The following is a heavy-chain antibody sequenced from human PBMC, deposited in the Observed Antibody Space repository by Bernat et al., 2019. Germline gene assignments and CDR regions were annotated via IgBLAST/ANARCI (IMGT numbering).Heavy chain of an antibody. CDR1: GFTFSSYG. CDR2: IWYDGSNK. J-gene: IGHJ4*02. Sequence: QVQLVESGGGVVQPGRSLRLSCAASGFTFSSYGMHWVRQAPGKGLEWVAVIWYDGSNKYYADSVKGRFTISRDNSKNTLYLQMNSLRAEDTAVYYCARQGFGVVAFDYWGQGTLVTVSS. D-gene: IGHD3-3*01. V-gene: IGHV3-33*01. CDR3: ARQGFGVVAFDY.